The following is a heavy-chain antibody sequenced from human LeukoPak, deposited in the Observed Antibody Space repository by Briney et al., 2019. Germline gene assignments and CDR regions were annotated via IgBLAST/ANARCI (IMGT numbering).Heavy chain of an antibody. CDR3: AASDSSGYYTVHHFDY. D-gene: IGHD3-22*01. J-gene: IGHJ4*02. Sequence: ASVKVSCKASGGTFSSYAISWVRQAPGQGLEWMGGIIPIFGTANYAQKFQGRVTITTDESTSTAYMELSSLRSEDTAVYYCAASDSSGYYTVHHFDYWGQGTLVTVSS. CDR2: IIPIFGTA. CDR1: GGTFSSYA. V-gene: IGHV1-69*05.